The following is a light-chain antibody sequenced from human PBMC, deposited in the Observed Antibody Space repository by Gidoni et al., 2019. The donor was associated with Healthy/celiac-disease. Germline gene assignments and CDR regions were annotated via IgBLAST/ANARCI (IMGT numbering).Light chain of an antibody. J-gene: IGKJ2*01. CDR1: QSVSSN. Sequence: EIVLTQSPATLSVSPGERATLSCRASQSVSSNLAWYQQKPGQAPRLLIYGAATRATGIPARCSGSGSGREFTLTISSLQSEDFAVYYCQQYYNWPWYTFGQGTKLEIE. V-gene: IGKV3-15*01. CDR2: GAA. CDR3: QQYYNWPWYT.